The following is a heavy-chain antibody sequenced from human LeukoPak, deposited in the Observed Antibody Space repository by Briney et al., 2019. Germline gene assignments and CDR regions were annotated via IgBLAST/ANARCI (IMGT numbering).Heavy chain of an antibody. D-gene: IGHD3-22*01. CDR3: ARYAAYDSRGNYFDY. CDR1: GGSISSGDFY. J-gene: IGHJ4*02. Sequence: SQTLSLTCTVSGGSISSGDFYWSWIRQPPGKGLEWIGYIYYSGSTYYNPSLNSRLTISVDTSNNQFSLKLSSVTAADTAVYYCARYAAYDSRGNYFDYWGQGTLVAVSS. V-gene: IGHV4-30-4*08. CDR2: IYYSGST.